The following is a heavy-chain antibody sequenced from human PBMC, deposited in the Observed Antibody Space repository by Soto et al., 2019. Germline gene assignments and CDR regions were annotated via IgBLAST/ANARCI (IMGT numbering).Heavy chain of an antibody. CDR3: AKDWFHCIDL. V-gene: IGHV1-3*01. CDR2: INAGNGNT. CDR1: GYTFTGYA. Sequence: GASVKVSCKASGYTFTGYAMHWVRQAPGQRLEWMGWINAGNGNTKYSQKFQGRFTISRDNAESTVYLQMNSLRDEDTGVYYCAKDWFHCIDLWGQGTPVTVSS. J-gene: IGHJ4*02. D-gene: IGHD2-15*01.